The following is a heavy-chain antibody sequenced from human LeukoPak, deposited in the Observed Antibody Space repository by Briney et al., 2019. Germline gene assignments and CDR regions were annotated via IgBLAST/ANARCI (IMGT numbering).Heavy chain of an antibody. CDR3: ARGQGHAAGVATINPYYFDY. CDR2: INHRGST. CDR1: GGSFSGYY. V-gene: IGHV4-34*01. D-gene: IGHD5-24*01. Sequence: SETLSLTCAVYGGSFSGYYWSWLRQPPGKGLEWIGEINHRGSTNYNPSLKSRVTISVDTSKNQFSLKLSSVTAADTAVYYGARGQGHAAGVATINPYYFDYWGQGTLVTVSS. J-gene: IGHJ4*02.